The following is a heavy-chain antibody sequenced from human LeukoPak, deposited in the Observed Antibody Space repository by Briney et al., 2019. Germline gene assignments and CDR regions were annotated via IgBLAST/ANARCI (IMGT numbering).Heavy chain of an antibody. Sequence: SETLSLTCTVSGGSISSYYWSWIRQPPGKGLEWIGYIYYSGSTNYNPSLKSRVTISVDTSKNQFSLKLSSVTAVDTAVYYCAAEDLVATIGYWGQGTLVTVSS. CDR1: GGSISSYY. V-gene: IGHV4-59*01. CDR2: IYYSGST. J-gene: IGHJ4*02. D-gene: IGHD5-12*01. CDR3: AAEDLVATIGY.